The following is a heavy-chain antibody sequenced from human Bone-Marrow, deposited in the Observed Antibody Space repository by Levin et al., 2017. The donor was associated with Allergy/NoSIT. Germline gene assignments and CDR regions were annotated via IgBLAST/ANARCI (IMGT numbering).Heavy chain of an antibody. CDR3: ARDDGGYRDFAY. D-gene: IGHD5-18*01. CDR2: ISGSGSTI. V-gene: IGHV3-48*03. J-gene: IGHJ4*02. Sequence: PGGSLRLSCAASGFIFSGYDMNWVRQTPLKGLEWVSYISGSGSTIYYADSVKGRFTISRDNAKNSLYLEMSSLRAEDTALYYCARDDGGYRDFAYWGQGTLVTVSS. CDR1: GFIFSGYD.